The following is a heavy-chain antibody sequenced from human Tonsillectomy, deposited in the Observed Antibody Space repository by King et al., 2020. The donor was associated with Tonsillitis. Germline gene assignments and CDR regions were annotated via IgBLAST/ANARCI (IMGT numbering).Heavy chain of an antibody. Sequence: QLQESGPGLVKPSETLSLTCTVSGGSISSSYWTWIRQPPGKGLEWIGYIYHSGSTNYNPSLRSRVTISADTSKTQFSLKLSSVTAADTAVYYCASQSEYNYGQYDFWGQGTLVTVSS. V-gene: IGHV4-59*08. CDR1: GGSISSSY. J-gene: IGHJ4*02. D-gene: IGHD5-18*01. CDR2: IYHSGST. CDR3: ASQSEYNYGQYDF.